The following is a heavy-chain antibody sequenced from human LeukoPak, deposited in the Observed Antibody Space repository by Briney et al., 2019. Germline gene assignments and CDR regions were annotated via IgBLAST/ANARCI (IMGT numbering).Heavy chain of an antibody. CDR2: IIPIFCTA. D-gene: IGHD2-2*01. CDR1: GGTFSSYA. CDR3: AREGYCSSTSCYQDY. V-gene: IGHV1-69*01. J-gene: IGHJ4*02. Sequence: SVKVSFKASGGTFSSYAISWVRQAPGQGLEWMGGIIPIFCTANYAQKFQGRVTITADESTSTAYMELSSLRSEDTAVYYCAREGYCSSTSCYQDYWGQGTLVTVSS.